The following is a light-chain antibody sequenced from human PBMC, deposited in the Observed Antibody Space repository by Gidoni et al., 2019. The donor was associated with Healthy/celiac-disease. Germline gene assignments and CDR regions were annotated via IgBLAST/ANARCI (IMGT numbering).Light chain of an antibody. CDR1: QSVSSY. Sequence: DIVLTQSPATLSLSPGERATLSCRASQSVSSYLAWYQQKPGQAPRLLIYDASNRATGLPARFSGSGSGTDFTLTISSLEPEDFAVYYCQQRSNWLPITFGQGTRLEIK. J-gene: IGKJ5*01. V-gene: IGKV3-11*01. CDR3: QQRSNWLPIT. CDR2: DAS.